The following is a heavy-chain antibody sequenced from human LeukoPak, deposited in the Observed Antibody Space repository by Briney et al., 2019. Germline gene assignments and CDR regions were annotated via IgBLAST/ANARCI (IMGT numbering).Heavy chain of an antibody. CDR3: TTDPVVVPAAMSRSFDY. D-gene: IGHD2-2*01. V-gene: IGHV3-15*01. Sequence: GGSLRLSCAASGFTFSNAWMSWVRQAPGKGLEWVGRIKSKTDGGTTDYAAPVKGRFTISRDDSKNTLCLQMNSLKTEDTAVYYCTTDPVVVPAAMSRSFDYWGQGTLVTVSS. J-gene: IGHJ4*02. CDR2: IKSKTDGGTT. CDR1: GFTFSNAW.